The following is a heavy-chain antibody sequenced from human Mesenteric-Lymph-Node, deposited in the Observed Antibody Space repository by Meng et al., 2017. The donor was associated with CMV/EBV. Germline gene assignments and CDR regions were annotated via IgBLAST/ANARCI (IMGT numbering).Heavy chain of an antibody. Sequence: ASVKVSCKASGYTFTTYAMHWVRQAPGQRLEWMGWSNADNGNTKYSQEFQGRVTITRDTSASTAYMELSSLRSEDTAVYYCARDYGELCTSCYRNPPLYFDYWGQGTLVTVSS. V-gene: IGHV1-3*02. J-gene: IGHJ4*02. CDR2: SNADNGNT. D-gene: IGHD2-2*01. CDR1: GYTFTTYA. CDR3: ARDYGELCTSCYRNPPLYFDY.